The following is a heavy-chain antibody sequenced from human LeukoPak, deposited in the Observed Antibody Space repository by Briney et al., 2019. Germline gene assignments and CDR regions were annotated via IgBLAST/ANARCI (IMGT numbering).Heavy chain of an antibody. Sequence: SVKVSCKASGGTFSSYAISWVRQAPGQALEWMGGIIPIFGTANYAQKFQGRVTITTDESTSTAYMELSSLRSEATAVYYCARGGGYSSSYDYWGQGTLVTVSS. CDR1: GGTFSSYA. J-gene: IGHJ4*02. D-gene: IGHD6-13*01. V-gene: IGHV1-69*05. CDR2: IIPIFGTA. CDR3: ARGGGYSSSYDY.